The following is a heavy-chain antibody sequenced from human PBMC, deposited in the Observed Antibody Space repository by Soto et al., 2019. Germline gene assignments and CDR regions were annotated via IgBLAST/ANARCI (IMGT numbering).Heavy chain of an antibody. CDR3: AFSRWYLFTNCFDP. J-gene: IGHJ5*02. Sequence: GASVKVSCKASGYTFTSYAMHWVRQAPGQRLEWMGWINAGNGNTKYSQKFQGRVTITRDTSASTAYMELSSLRSEDTAVYYCAFSRWYLFTNCFDPWGQGTLVTVSS. CDR2: INAGNGNT. V-gene: IGHV1-3*01. CDR1: GYTFTSYA. D-gene: IGHD6-13*01.